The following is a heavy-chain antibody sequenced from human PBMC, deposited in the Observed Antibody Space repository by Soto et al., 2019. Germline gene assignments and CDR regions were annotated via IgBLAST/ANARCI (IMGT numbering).Heavy chain of an antibody. CDR3: AVDYYDSSGYYPGPFDY. CDR1: GFTFSSYG. D-gene: IGHD3-22*01. J-gene: IGHJ4*02. Sequence: PGGSLRLSCADSGFTFSSYGMHWVRQAPGKGLEWVAVISYDGSNKYYADSVKGRFTISRDNSKNTLYLQMNSLRAEDTAVYYCAVDYYDSSGYYPGPFDYWGQGTLVTVSS. CDR2: ISYDGSNK. V-gene: IGHV3-30*03.